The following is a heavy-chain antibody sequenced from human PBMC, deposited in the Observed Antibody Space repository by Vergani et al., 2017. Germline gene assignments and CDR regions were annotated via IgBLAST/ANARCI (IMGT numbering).Heavy chain of an antibody. CDR2: IYHSGST. V-gene: IGHV4-4*02. CDR3: ARLPYYYDSSGYIRPHYFDY. Sequence: QVQLQESGPGLVKPSGTLSLTCAVPGGSISSSNWWSWVRQPPGKGLEWIGEIYHSGSTNYNPSLKSRVTISVDKSKNQFSLKLSSVTAADTAVYYCARLPYYYDSSGYIRPHYFDYWGQGTLVTVSS. J-gene: IGHJ4*02. CDR1: GGSISSSNW. D-gene: IGHD3-22*01.